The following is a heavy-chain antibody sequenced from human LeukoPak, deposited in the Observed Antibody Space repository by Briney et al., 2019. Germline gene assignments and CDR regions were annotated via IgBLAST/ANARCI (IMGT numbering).Heavy chain of an antibody. CDR3: ARLGAARQFDY. Sequence: SGPALVKPTQTLTLTCSFSGFSLNTRGMYVSWVRQPPVKALEWLAFIDWGSDKHYRASLKTRLTISKDTSKNQVVLTMTNMDPVDTATYYCARLGAARQFDYWGPGSLVIVSS. V-gene: IGHV2-70*19. D-gene: IGHD6-6*01. J-gene: IGHJ4*02. CDR2: IDWGSDK. CDR1: GFSLNTRGMY.